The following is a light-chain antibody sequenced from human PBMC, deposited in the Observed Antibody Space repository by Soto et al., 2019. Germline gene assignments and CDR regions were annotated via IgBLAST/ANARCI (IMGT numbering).Light chain of an antibody. CDR2: DAS. V-gene: IGKV3D-11*01. CDR1: QGVSSY. CDR3: QQRSNWIT. J-gene: IGKJ5*01. Sequence: EIVLTQSPATLSLSPGERATLSCRASQGVSSYLAWYQQKPGQAPRLLIYDASNRATGIPARFNGSGPGTDFTLTISSLEPEDFAVYYCQQRSNWITFGQGTRLEIK.